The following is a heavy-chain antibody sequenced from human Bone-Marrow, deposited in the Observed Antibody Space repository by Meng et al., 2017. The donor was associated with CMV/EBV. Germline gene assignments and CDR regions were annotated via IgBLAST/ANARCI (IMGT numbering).Heavy chain of an antibody. CDR2: ISYDGSNK. V-gene: IGHV3-30-3*01. Sequence: GGPLRLSCAASGFTFSSYAMHWVRQAPGKGLEWVAVISYDGSNKYYADSVKGRFTISRDNSKNTLYLQMNSLRAEDTAVYYCARYSGYGRHYYYYYGMDVWGQGTTVTVSS. D-gene: IGHD5-12*01. J-gene: IGHJ6*02. CDR1: GFTFSSYA. CDR3: ARYSGYGRHYYYYYGMDV.